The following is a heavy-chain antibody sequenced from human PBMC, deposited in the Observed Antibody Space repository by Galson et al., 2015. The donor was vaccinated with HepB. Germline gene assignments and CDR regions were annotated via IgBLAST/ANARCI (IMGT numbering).Heavy chain of an antibody. Sequence: ETLSLTCTVSGASISSSSYYWGWIRQPPGKGLEWIGSIYYSGSTYYNPSLKSRVTISVDTSKNQFSLKLSSVTAADTAVYYCATDSYGPGDLGYWGQGTLVTVSS. J-gene: IGHJ4*02. V-gene: IGHV4-39*01. CDR3: ATDSYGPGDLGY. CDR2: IYYSGST. CDR1: GASISSSSYY. D-gene: IGHD5-18*01.